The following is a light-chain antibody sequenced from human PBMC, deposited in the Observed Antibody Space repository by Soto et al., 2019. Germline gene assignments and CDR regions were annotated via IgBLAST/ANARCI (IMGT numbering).Light chain of an antibody. CDR3: GTWDSSLSSWV. J-gene: IGLJ3*02. CDR2: ENN. V-gene: IGLV1-51*01. CDR1: TANIGSNY. Sequence: QSVLTQPPSASGTPGQRVTISCSGSTANIGSNYVNWYHQLPGTAPKLLIYENNKRPSGIPDRFSGSKSGTSATLGITGLQTGDEANYYCGTWDSSLSSWVFGGGTQLTVL.